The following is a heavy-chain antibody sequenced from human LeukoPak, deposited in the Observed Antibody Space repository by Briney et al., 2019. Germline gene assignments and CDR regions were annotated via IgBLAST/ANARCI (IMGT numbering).Heavy chain of an antibody. CDR3: ARVGYYHYYMDV. Sequence: PGGSLRLSCAASGFTFSSYWMSWVRQVPGKGLEWVANIKEDGSEKDYVDSVKGRFTISRDNAKNSLFLQMNSLRAEDTAVYYCARVGYYHYYMDVWGKGTTVTVSS. J-gene: IGHJ6*03. V-gene: IGHV3-7*01. CDR2: IKEDGSEK. CDR1: GFTFSSYW.